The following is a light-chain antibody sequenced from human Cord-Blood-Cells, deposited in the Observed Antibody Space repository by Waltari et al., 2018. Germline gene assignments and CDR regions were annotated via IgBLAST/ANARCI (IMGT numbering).Light chain of an antibody. V-gene: IGKV1-8*01. CDR2: AAS. Sequence: AILMTQSPAPFSASTGDRLTITAGASQGISSSLAWYQQRPGKAPKLLIYAASPLQSGVPLRCSGSGSGTDFTLTFSCLQSEVFATYFCQQYYSYTFTFGPGTKVDS. CDR1: QGISSS. J-gene: IGKJ3*01. CDR3: QQYYSYTFT.